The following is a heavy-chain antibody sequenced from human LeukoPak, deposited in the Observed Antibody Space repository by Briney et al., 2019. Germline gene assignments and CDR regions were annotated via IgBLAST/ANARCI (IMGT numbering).Heavy chain of an antibody. D-gene: IGHD3-22*01. V-gene: IGHV4-31*03. CDR1: GGSISSGGYY. CDR3: ARGETMIVAFDY. CDR2: IYYSGST. J-gene: IGHJ4*02. Sequence: ASETLSLTCTVSGGSISSGGYYWSWIRQHPGKGLEWIGYIYYSGSTYYNPSLKSRVTISVDTSKNQFSLKLSSVTAADTAVYYCARGETMIVAFDYWGQGTLVTVSS.